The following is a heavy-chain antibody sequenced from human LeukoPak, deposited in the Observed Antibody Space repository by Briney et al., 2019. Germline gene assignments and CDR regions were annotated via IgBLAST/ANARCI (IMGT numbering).Heavy chain of an antibody. CDR2: IYYSGST. J-gene: IGHJ5*02. CDR3: ARQERGEFDP. CDR1: GGSISSSSYY. D-gene: IGHD3-16*01. V-gene: IGHV4-39*01. Sequence: SETLSLTCTVSGGSISSSSYYWGWIRQPRRKGPEWIGSIYYSGSTYYNPSLKSRVTISVDTSKNQFSLKLSSVTAADTAVYYCARQERGEFDPWGQGTLVTVSS.